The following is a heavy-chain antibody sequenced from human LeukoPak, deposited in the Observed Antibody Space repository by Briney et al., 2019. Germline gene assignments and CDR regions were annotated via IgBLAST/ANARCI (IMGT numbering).Heavy chain of an antibody. J-gene: IGHJ4*02. CDR2: IYYSGST. CDR3: ARHGGQLLDIFFDY. CDR1: GGSISSSRYY. V-gene: IGHV4-39*01. Sequence: PSETLSLTGTVSGGSISSSRYYWGWVRQPAGKGLEWIGSIYYSGSTYYNPSLKSRVTISVDTSKNQFSLKLSSVTAADTAVYYCARHGGQLLDIFFDYWGQGTLVTVSS. D-gene: IGHD2-2*01.